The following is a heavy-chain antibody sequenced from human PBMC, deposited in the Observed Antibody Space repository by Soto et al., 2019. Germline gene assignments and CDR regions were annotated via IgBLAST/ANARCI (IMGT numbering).Heavy chain of an antibody. CDR1: GFTLSSYG. CDR3: AKDGGHTRGYSAGMDV. D-gene: IGHD3-22*01. J-gene: IGHJ6*02. CDR2: ISHDGSNK. Sequence: QVQLVESGGGVVQPGRSLRLSCGASGFTLSSYGMHWVRQAPGKGLEWVTVISHDGSNKYYADSVKGRFNISRDNSKNPLYLQMNRLRGEDTAVYYCAKDGGHTRGYSAGMDVWGQGTTVSVSS. V-gene: IGHV3-30*18.